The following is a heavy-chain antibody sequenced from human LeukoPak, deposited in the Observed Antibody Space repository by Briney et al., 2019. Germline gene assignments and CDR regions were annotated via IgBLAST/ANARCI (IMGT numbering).Heavy chain of an antibody. D-gene: IGHD3-22*01. CDR3: ARYWYPHPNYDSSGYPDY. CDR1: GYTFTSYY. J-gene: IGHJ4*02. V-gene: IGHV1-46*01. Sequence: GASVKVSCKASGYTFTSYYMHWVRQAPGQGLEWMGIINPSGGSTSYAQKFQGRVTMTRDTSTSTVYMELSSLRSEDTAVYYCARYWYPHPNYDSSGYPDYWGQGTLVTVSS. CDR2: INPSGGST.